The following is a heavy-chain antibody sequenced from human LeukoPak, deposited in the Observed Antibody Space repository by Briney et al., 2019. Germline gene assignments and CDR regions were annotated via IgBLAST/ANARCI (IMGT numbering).Heavy chain of an antibody. CDR1: GYSLSSGYY. CDR3: ASNYYGSGSYYFYYYYYMDV. V-gene: IGHV4-38-2*01. Sequence: SETLSLTCAVSGYSLSSGYYWGWIRQPPGKGLEWIGSIYHSGSTYYNPSLKSRVTISVDTSKNQFSLKLSSVTAADTAVCYCASNYYGSGSYYFYYYYYMDVWGKGTTVTVSS. J-gene: IGHJ6*03. CDR2: IYHSGST. D-gene: IGHD3-10*01.